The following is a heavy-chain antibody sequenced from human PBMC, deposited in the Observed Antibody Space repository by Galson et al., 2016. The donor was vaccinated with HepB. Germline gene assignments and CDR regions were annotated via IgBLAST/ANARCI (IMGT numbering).Heavy chain of an antibody. J-gene: IGHJ4*02. CDR3: ARVRGYSSVWSEAAFDY. CDR1: GYTLASYG. Sequence: SVKVSCKASGYTLASYGFSWVRQAPGQGLGWMGWISGYNGNTHYAQKLQGRVTMTTDTSTSTAYMDLRSLRSDDTAVYFCARVRGYSSVWSEAAFDYWGQGTLVTVSS. D-gene: IGHD6-19*01. CDR2: ISGYNGNT. V-gene: IGHV1-18*01.